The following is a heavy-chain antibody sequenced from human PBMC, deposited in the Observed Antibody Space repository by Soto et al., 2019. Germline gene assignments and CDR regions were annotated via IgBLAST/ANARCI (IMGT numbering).Heavy chain of an antibody. J-gene: IGHJ4*02. CDR3: ARRPTAHPFGY. CDR2: ISASNFDT. Sequence: QVQLVQSGAEVKKPGASVKVSCKASGFTFTKYGFSWVRQAPGQGLEWMGWISASNFDTHYGQELQGRVTMTTDTSTSTAYMEGRRLTSDDTAVYYCARRPTAHPFGYWGQGNLLSVSS. D-gene: IGHD2-21*02. CDR1: GFTFTKYG. V-gene: IGHV1-18*01.